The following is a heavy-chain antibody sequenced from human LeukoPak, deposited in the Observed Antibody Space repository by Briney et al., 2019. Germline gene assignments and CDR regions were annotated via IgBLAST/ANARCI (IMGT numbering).Heavy chain of an antibody. CDR3: ARGSIRYGSGKHY. CDR2: INHSGST. D-gene: IGHD3-10*01. CDR1: GGSFSGYY. V-gene: IGHV4-34*01. Sequence: SETLSLTCAVHGGSFSGYYWSWIRQPPGKGLEWIGEINHSGSTNYNPSLKSRVTISVDTSKNQFSLKLSSVTAADTAVYYCARGSIRYGSGKHYWGQGTLVTVSS. J-gene: IGHJ4*02.